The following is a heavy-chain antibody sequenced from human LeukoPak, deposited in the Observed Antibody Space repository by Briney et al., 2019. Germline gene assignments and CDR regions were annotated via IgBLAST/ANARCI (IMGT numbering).Heavy chain of an antibody. V-gene: IGHV1-46*01. CDR3: ARNHVTQNYYYYYYMDV. CDR1: GYTFTSYY. CDR2: INPSGGST. J-gene: IGHJ6*03. Sequence: ASVKVSCKASGYTFTSYYMHWVRQAPGQGLEWMGIINPSGGSTSYAQKFQGRVTMTRDMSTSTVYMELSSLRSEDTAVYYCARNHVTQNYYYYYYMDVWGKGTTVTVSS. D-gene: IGHD2/OR15-2a*01.